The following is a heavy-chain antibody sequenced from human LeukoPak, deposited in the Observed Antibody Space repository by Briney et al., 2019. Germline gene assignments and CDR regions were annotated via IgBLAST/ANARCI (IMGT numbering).Heavy chain of an antibody. CDR1: GFSFSSHE. J-gene: IGHJ3*02. V-gene: IGHV3-48*03. Sequence: GESLRLSCAASGFSFSSHEMHWVRQAPGKGLEWLSYISDSGSTIHTVDSVKGRFSSSRDNAKSSLYLQLNSLRAEDTAVYYCAREGYSGILGAFDIWGQGTMVTVSS. D-gene: IGHD1-26*01. CDR2: ISDSGSTI. CDR3: AREGYSGILGAFDI.